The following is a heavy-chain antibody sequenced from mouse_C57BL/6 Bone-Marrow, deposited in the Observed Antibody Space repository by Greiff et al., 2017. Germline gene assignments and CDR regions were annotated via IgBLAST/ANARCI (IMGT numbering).Heavy chain of an antibody. J-gene: IGHJ2*01. Sequence: QVQLQQSGAELVRPGTSVKVSCKASGYAFTNYLIEWVKQRPGQGLAWIGVINPGSGGTNSNEKFKGKATLTADKSSSTAYMQLSSLTSKDSAVYFCVVIYFDYWGQGTTLTVSS. CDR1: GYAFTNYL. D-gene: IGHD2-2*01. CDR3: VVIYFDY. CDR2: INPGSGGT. V-gene: IGHV1-54*01.